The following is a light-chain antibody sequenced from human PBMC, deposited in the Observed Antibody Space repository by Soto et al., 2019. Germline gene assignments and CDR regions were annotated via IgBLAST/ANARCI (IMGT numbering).Light chain of an antibody. CDR3: SSYSISTAYL. Sequence: QSALTQPASVSGSPGQSITISCTGTSSDVGGYDYVSWYQLHPGKAPKLMVFEVSNRPSGVSYRFSGSKSGNTASLTISGLQAEDEADYFCSSYSISTAYLFGTGTNPTVL. J-gene: IGLJ1*01. CDR1: SSDVGGYDY. V-gene: IGLV2-14*01. CDR2: EVS.